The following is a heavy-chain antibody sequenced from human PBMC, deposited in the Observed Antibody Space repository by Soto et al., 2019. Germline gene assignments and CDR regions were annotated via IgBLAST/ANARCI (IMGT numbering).Heavy chain of an antibody. CDR3: ARDVGSSGRLKTGVWFDP. J-gene: IGHJ5*02. D-gene: IGHD6-19*01. Sequence: ASVKVSCKASGYTFTSYGISWVRQAPGQGLEWMGWISAYNGNTNYAQKLQGRVTMTTDTSTGTAYMELRSLRSDDTAGYYCARDVGSSGRLKTGVWFDPWGQGTLVTVSS. CDR2: ISAYNGNT. CDR1: GYTFTSYG. V-gene: IGHV1-18*01.